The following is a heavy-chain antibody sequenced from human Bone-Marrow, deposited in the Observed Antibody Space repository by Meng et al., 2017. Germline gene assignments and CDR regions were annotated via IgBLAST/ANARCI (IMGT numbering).Heavy chain of an antibody. CDR2: ISPYNGNT. CDR1: GYTFTNYG. Sequence: QAQVVQTGIEVKNLGTPVKAACKASGYTFTNYGITWVRQAPGQGLEWMGWISPYNGNTIFAQNLQGRVTMTTDTSTTTAYMELKILTSDDTAIYYCARVYYYSGSRYFDSWGQGTLVTVFS. D-gene: IGHD3-10*01. V-gene: IGHV1-18*01. J-gene: IGHJ4*02. CDR3: ARVYYYSGSRYFDS.